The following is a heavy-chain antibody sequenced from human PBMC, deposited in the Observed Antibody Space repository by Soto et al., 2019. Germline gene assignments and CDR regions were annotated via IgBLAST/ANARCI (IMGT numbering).Heavy chain of an antibody. J-gene: IGHJ4*02. V-gene: IGHV4-34*01. CDR1: GGSFSGYY. Sequence: SETLSLTCAVYGGSFSGYYWSWIRQPPGKGLEWIGEINHSGSTNYNPSLKSRVTISVDTSKNQFSLKLSSVTAADTALYYCARGYYDILTGLSLWGQGTLVTVSS. CDR2: INHSGST. D-gene: IGHD3-9*01. CDR3: ARGYYDILTGLSL.